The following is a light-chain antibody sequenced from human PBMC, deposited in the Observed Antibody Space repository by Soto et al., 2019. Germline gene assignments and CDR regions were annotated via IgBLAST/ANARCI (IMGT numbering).Light chain of an antibody. CDR2: EVS. CDR1: SSDVGGYNF. J-gene: IGLJ2*01. V-gene: IGLV2-8*01. CDR3: SSYGGSNIVV. Sequence: QSALTQPPSASGSPGQAVTISCTGTSSDVGGYNFVSWYQQHPGKAPKLMIYEVSERPSGLPDRFSGSKSGNTASLTVSGLQAEDEADYYCSSYGGSNIVVFGGGTKLTVL.